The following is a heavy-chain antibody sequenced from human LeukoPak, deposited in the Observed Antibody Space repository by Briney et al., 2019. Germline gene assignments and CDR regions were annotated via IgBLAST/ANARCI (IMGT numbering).Heavy chain of an antibody. Sequence: GESLKISCKGFGYSFTRYWIGWVRQMPGKGLEWMGIIYPADSDTRYSPSFQGQVTISADKSITTAYLQWSSLKASDTAIYYCARRDGSGLFDPWGQGTLVTVSS. J-gene: IGHJ5*02. CDR3: ARRDGSGLFDP. D-gene: IGHD3-10*01. CDR2: IYPADSDT. CDR1: GYSFTRYW. V-gene: IGHV5-51*01.